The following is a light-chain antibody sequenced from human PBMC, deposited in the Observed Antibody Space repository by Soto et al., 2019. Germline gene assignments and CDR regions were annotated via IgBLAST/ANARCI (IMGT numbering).Light chain of an antibody. V-gene: IGKV3-20*01. J-gene: IGKJ1*01. CDR3: QQYYSPIWT. CDR1: QSVGSSY. CDR2: STS. Sequence: ENVLTQSPGTLSLSPGERATLSCRASQSVGSSYLAWYQQKPGQAPRLLIYSTSSRSNDIPDRFSGSGSGTDFTLTISRLEPEDFAVYYCQQYYSPIWTFGQGTKVEIK.